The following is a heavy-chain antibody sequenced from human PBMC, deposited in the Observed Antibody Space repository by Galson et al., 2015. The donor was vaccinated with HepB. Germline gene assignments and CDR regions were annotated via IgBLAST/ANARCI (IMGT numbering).Heavy chain of an antibody. D-gene: IGHD4-17*01. V-gene: IGHV3-33*01. J-gene: IGHJ6*02. Sequence: SLRLSCAASGFTFSSYGMHWVRQAPGKGLEWVAVIWYDGSNKYYADSMKGRFTISRDNSKNTLYLQMNSLRAEDTAVYYCARDPLDYGDYLDYYGMDVWGQGTTVTVSS. CDR2: IWYDGSNK. CDR1: GFTFSSYG. CDR3: ARDPLDYGDYLDYYGMDV.